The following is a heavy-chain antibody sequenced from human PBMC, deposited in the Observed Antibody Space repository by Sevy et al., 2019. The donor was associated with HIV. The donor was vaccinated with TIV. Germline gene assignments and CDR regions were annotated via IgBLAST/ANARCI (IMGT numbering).Heavy chain of an antibody. CDR3: ASTGYSSGVTDGAFDI. CDR2: ISYDGSNK. CDR1: GFTFSSYG. D-gene: IGHD6-19*01. J-gene: IGHJ3*02. V-gene: IGHV3-30*03. Sequence: GGSLRLSCAASGFTFSSYGMHWVRQAPGKGLEWEAVISYDGSNKYYADSVKGRFTISRDNSKNTRYLQMNSLRAEDTAVYYCASTGYSSGVTDGAFDIWGQGTMVTVSS.